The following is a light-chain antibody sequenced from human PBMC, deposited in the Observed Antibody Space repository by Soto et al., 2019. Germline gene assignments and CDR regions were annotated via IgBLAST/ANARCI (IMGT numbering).Light chain of an antibody. CDR2: EAS. J-gene: IGKJ4*01. Sequence: DIQMTQSPSSLSASVGDRVTITCRASQSISSYLNWYQQKPGKAPKLLIYEASSLQSGVPSRISGSGSGTDFTLTISSLQPEDFATYYCQQLESYPSTFGGGTKVDIK. CDR1: QSISSY. CDR3: QQLESYPST. V-gene: IGKV1-39*01.